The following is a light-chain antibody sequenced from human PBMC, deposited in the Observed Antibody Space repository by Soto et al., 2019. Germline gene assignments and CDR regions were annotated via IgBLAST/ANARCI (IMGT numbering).Light chain of an antibody. Sequence: QSALTQPASVSGSPGQSITISCTGTSSDVGGYNYVSWYQQHPGKAPKLMIYEVSNRPSGVSNRFSGSKSGNTASLTSSGLQAEDEADYYCSSYTSSSTLFVFGTGTKLTVL. CDR2: EVS. CDR3: SSYTSSSTLFV. CDR1: SSDVGGYNY. V-gene: IGLV2-14*01. J-gene: IGLJ1*01.